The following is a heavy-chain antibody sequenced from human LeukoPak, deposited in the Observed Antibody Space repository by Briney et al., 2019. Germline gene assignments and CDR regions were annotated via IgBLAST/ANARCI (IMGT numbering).Heavy chain of an antibody. D-gene: IGHD3-22*01. J-gene: IGHJ3*01. Sequence: GESLKISCKGSGYIFTSYWIGWVRQMPGKGLEWMGIIHPGDSDTRYRPSFQGQITISADKSISTAYLQWSSLKASDTAMYYCARPNITSYYDSRGYDAFDVWGQGTMVTVSS. V-gene: IGHV5-51*01. CDR2: IHPGDSDT. CDR3: ARPNITSYYDSRGYDAFDV. CDR1: GYIFTSYW.